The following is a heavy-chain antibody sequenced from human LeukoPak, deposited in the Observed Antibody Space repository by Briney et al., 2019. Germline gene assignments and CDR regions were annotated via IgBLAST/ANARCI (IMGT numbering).Heavy chain of an antibody. V-gene: IGHV3-21*01. D-gene: IGHD3-3*01. CDR2: IRSSSSYI. J-gene: IGHJ3*02. CDR1: GFTFSSYS. Sequence: PGGSLRLSCAASGFTFSSYSMNWVRQAPGKGLEWVSSIRSSSSYIYYADSVKGRFTISRDNAKNSLYLQMNSLRAEDTAVYYCARESGRFLEWLAAADAFDIWGQGTMVTVSS. CDR3: ARESGRFLEWLAAADAFDI.